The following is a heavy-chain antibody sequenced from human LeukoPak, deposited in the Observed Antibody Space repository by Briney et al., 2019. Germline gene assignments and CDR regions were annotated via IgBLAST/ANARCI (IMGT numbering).Heavy chain of an antibody. D-gene: IGHD3-22*01. V-gene: IGHV4-34*01. J-gene: IGHJ5*02. Sequence: SETLSLTCAVYGGSFSGYYWSWIRQPPGKGLEWTGEIHHSGSTNYNPSLKSRVTISVDTSKNQFSLKLSSVTAADTAVYYCARYHYYDSSGYYWFDPWGQGTLVTVSS. CDR1: GGSFSGYY. CDR3: ARYHYYDSSGYYWFDP. CDR2: IHHSGST.